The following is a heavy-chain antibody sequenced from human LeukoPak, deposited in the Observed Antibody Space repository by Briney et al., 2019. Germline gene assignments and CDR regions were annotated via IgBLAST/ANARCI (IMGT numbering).Heavy chain of an antibody. Sequence: TLSLTCTVSSSSISTSNYYWGWVRQTPGKALEWLARIDWDDDKYYSTSLKTRLTISKDTSKNQVVLTMTNMDPVDTATYYCARTYGDYSSYYYYYYMDVWGKGTTVTISS. CDR1: SSSISTSNYY. CDR3: ARTYGDYSSYYYYYYMDV. D-gene: IGHD4-17*01. J-gene: IGHJ6*03. CDR2: IDWDDDK. V-gene: IGHV2-70*18.